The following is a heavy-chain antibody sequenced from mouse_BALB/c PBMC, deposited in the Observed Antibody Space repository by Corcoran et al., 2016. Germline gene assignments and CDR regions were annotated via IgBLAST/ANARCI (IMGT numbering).Heavy chain of an antibody. D-gene: IGHD4-1*01. CDR3: ARSWDGDY. CDR2: IDPANGNT. J-gene: IGHJ2*01. V-gene: IGHV14-3*02. CDR1: GFNIKDTY. Sequence: EVQRQQSGAELVKPGASVKLSCTASGFNIKDTYMHWVKQRPEQGLEWIGRIDPANGNTKYDPKFQGKATITADTSSNTAYLQLSSLTSEDTVVDYCARSWDGDYWGHVTTLPVSS.